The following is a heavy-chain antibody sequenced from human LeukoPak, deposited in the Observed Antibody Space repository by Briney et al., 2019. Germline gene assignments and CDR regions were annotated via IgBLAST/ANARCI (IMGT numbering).Heavy chain of an antibody. CDR3: AKHYEMDV. Sequence: PAGGSLRLSCVASGFTFSSYDMNWVRQAPGKGLEWVSGIRGSGGSTYYADSVKGRFTISRDNSQNTLYLQMHSLRAEDTALYYCAKHYEMDVWGQGTTVSVSS. J-gene: IGHJ6*02. V-gene: IGHV3-23*01. CDR2: IRGSGGST. D-gene: IGHD3-3*01. CDR1: GFTFSSYD.